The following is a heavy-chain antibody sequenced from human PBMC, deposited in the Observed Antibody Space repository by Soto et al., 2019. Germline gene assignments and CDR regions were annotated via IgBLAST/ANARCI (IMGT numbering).Heavy chain of an antibody. CDR3: ARVGYGSGGDWFEP. CDR2: IYYSGST. CDR1: GGSISSGDYY. D-gene: IGHD3-10*01. Sequence: QVQLQESGPGLVKPSQSLSLTCTVSGGSISSGDYYWSWIRQPPGKGLEWIGYIYYSGSTYYNPSLKSRVTISVDTSQNQSSLKLSSVTAADTAVYYCARVGYGSGGDWFEPWGQGTLVTVSS. J-gene: IGHJ5*02. V-gene: IGHV4-30-4*01.